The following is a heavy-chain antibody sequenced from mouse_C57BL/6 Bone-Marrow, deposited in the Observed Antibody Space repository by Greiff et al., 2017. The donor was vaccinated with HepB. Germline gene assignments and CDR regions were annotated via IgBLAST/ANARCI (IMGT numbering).Heavy chain of an antibody. CDR2: INPNNGGT. J-gene: IGHJ1*03. Sequence: VQLQQSGPELVKPGASVKIPCKASGYTFTDYNMDWVKQSHGKSLEWIGDINPNNGGTIYNQKFKGKATLTVDKSSSTAYMELRSLTSEDTAVYYCARYPHYYGSSYGWYFDVWGTGTTVTVSS. CDR1: GYTFTDYN. CDR3: ARYPHYYGSSYGWYFDV. V-gene: IGHV1-18*01. D-gene: IGHD1-1*01.